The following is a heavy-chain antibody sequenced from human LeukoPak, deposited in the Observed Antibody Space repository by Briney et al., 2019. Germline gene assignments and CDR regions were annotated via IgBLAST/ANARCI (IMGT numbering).Heavy chain of an antibody. CDR3: ARAVDFWSGYPQPNWFDP. CDR2: ISDSGGST. CDR1: GFTFSSCA. J-gene: IGHJ5*02. Sequence: GGSLRLSCAASGFTFSSCAMGWVRQAPGKGLEWVSAISDSGGSTYNADSVKGRFTISRDNSENTLYLQMNSLRAEDTAVYYCARAVDFWSGYPQPNWFDPWGQGTLVTVSS. V-gene: IGHV3-23*01. D-gene: IGHD3-3*01.